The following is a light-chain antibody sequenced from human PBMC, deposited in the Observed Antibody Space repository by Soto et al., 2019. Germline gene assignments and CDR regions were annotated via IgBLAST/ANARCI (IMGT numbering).Light chain of an antibody. V-gene: IGKV3-15*01. J-gene: IGKJ2*01. CDR1: QSVSSN. CDR2: GAS. CDR3: QQYHNWPPYT. Sequence: EIVMTQSPATLSVSPEERATLSCRASQSVSSNLAWYQQKPGQAPRLLIYGASTRASGIPARFSGSGSGTEFTLTISSLQSEDFAVYYCQQYHNWPPYTFGQGTKLEIK.